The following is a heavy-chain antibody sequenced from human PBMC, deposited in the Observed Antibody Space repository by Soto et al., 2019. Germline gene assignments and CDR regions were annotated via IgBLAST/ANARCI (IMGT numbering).Heavy chain of an antibody. CDR2: IIPIFGTA. D-gene: IGHD3-22*01. CDR3: AREGYYDSSGYPDPPYGYFDL. Sequence: QVQLVQSGAEVKKPGSSVKVSCKASGGTFSSYAISWVRQAPGQGLEWMGGIIPIFGTANYAQKFQGRVTITADESTSTAYMELSSLRYEDTAVYYCAREGYYDSSGYPDPPYGYFDLWGRGTLVTVSS. J-gene: IGHJ2*01. V-gene: IGHV1-69*01. CDR1: GGTFSSYA.